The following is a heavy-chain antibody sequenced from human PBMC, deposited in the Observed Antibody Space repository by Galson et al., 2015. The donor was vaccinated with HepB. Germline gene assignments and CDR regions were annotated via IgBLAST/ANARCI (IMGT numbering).Heavy chain of an antibody. Sequence: SVKVSCKASGYTFTSYAMHWVRQAPGQRLEWMGWINAGNGNTKYSQKFQGRVTITRDTSASTAYMELSSLRSEDTAVYYCARDARASVILYYPRADYFDYWGQGTLVTVSS. CDR1: GYTFTSYA. D-gene: IGHD2-8*01. CDR2: INAGNGNT. J-gene: IGHJ4*02. V-gene: IGHV1-3*01. CDR3: ARDARASVILYYPRADYFDY.